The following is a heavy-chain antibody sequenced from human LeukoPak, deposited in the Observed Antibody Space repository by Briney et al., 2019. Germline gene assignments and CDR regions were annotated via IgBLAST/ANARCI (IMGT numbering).Heavy chain of an antibody. J-gene: IGHJ4*02. CDR2: INWNGGST. D-gene: IGHD3-22*01. Sequence: PGGSLRLSCAASGFSFDDYGMSWVRQAPGKGLEWVSGINWNGGSTSYADSVKGRFTISRDNAKNSLYLQMNSLRAEDTALYYCARGFYESSGYYFDYWGQGILVTVSS. CDR3: ARGFYESSGYYFDY. V-gene: IGHV3-20*04. CDR1: GFSFDDYG.